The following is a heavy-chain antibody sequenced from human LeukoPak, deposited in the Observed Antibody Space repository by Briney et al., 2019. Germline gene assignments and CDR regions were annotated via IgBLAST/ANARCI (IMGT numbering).Heavy chain of an antibody. V-gene: IGHV3-21*01. D-gene: IGHD6-19*01. CDR2: ISSSSSYI. CDR1: GFTFSSYS. CDR3: ARGSSGWTFDY. J-gene: IGHJ4*02. Sequence: PGGSLRLSCAASGFTFSSYSMNWVRQAPGKGLEWVSSISSSSSYIYYADSVKGRFTISRDNAKNSLYLQMNSLRAEDTAVYYCARGSSGWTFDYWGQGTLVIVSS.